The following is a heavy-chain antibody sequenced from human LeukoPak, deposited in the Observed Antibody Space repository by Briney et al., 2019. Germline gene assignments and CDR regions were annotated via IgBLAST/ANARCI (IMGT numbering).Heavy chain of an antibody. D-gene: IGHD2-2*01. CDR2: ISAYNGNT. CDR3: AREMGHCSSTSCLKDY. CDR1: GYTFTSYG. Sequence: ASVKVSCKASGYTFTSYGISWVRQAPGQGLEWMGWISAYNGNTNYAQKLQGRVTMTTDTSTSTAYMELRSLRSDDTAVYYCAREMGHCSSTSCLKDYWGQGTLVTVSS. V-gene: IGHV1-18*01. J-gene: IGHJ4*02.